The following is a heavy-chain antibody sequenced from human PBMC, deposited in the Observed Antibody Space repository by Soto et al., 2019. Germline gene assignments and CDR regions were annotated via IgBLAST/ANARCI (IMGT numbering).Heavy chain of an antibody. J-gene: IGHJ4*02. D-gene: IGHD6-19*01. V-gene: IGHV4-59*01. CDR1: GGSISGSY. Sequence: SETLSLTCSVSGGSISGSYWSWIRQSPGKGLEWLGYVYYTGSTNYSPSLRSRVSISVDTSKNEFSLRLSSVTAADTAVYFCARSVAVPGAHIDYWGQGTQVTVSA. CDR2: VYYTGST. CDR3: ARSVAVPGAHIDY.